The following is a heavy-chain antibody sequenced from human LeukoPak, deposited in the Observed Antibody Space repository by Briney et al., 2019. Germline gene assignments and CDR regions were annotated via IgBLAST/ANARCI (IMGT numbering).Heavy chain of an antibody. CDR3: ARHAMGSGYNFDY. J-gene: IGHJ4*02. CDR1: GGSISSYY. CDR2: IYYSGST. V-gene: IGHV4-59*08. D-gene: IGHD3-22*01. Sequence: SETLSLTCTVSGGSISSYYWSWIRQPPGKGLEWIGYIYYSGSTNYNPSLKSRVTISVDTSKNQFSLKLSSVTAADTAVYYCARHAMGSGYNFDYWCQGTRVTVSS.